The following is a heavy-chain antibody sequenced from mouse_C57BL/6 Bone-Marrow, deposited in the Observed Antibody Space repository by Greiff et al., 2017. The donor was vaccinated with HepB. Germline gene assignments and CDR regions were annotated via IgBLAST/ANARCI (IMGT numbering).Heavy chain of an antibody. D-gene: IGHD2-4*01. CDR2: IYPSDSET. J-gene: IGHJ4*01. Sequence: LVESGPELVKPGSSVKLSCKASGYTFTSYWIDWVKQRPGQGLEWIGNIYPSDSETHYNQKFKDKATLTVDKSSSTAYMQLSSLTSEDSAVYYCARYDSLAMDYWGQGTSVTVSS. V-gene: IGHV1-61*01. CDR1: GYTFTSYW. CDR3: ARYDSLAMDY.